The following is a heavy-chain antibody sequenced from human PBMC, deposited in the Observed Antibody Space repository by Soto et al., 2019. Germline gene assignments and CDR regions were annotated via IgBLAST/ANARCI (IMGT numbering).Heavy chain of an antibody. CDR3: ARDPGRYFDY. CDR2: ISYDGSKK. D-gene: IGHD1-26*01. CDR1: GFTFSSYA. J-gene: IGHJ4*02. V-gene: IGHV3-30-3*01. Sequence: QVQLVESGGGVVQPGRSLRLSCAASGFTFSSYAMHWVRQAPGKGLEWVAVISYDGSKKYYADSVKGRFTISRVNSKNTLYLQMTSLRAEDTAVYHCARDPGRYFDYWGQGTLVTVSS.